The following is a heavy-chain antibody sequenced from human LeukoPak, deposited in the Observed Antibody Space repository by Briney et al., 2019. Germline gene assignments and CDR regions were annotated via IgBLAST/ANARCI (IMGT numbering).Heavy chain of an antibody. D-gene: IGHD2-21*01. J-gene: IGHJ4*02. CDR1: GFTFSSYS. CDR3: ARDPSVGINAFYFDY. Sequence: GGSLRLSCAASGFTFSSYSMNWVRQAPGKGLEWVSYISSSSTIYYADSVKGRFTISRNNAKNSLYLQMNSLRAEDTAVYYCARDPSVGINAFYFDYWGQGTLVTVSS. V-gene: IGHV3-48*04. CDR2: ISSSSTI.